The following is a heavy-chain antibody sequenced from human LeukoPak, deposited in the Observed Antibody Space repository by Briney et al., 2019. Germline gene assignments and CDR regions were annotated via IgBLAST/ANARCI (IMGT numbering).Heavy chain of an antibody. CDR1: GGTFSSYA. V-gene: IGHV1-69*13. D-gene: IGHD3-16*01. CDR3: ASIMEPYYFDY. J-gene: IGHJ4*02. Sequence: ASVKVSCKASGGTFSSYAISWVRQAPGQGLEWMGGIIPIFGTANYAQKFQGRVTITADESTSTAYMELSSLRSEDTAVYYCASIMEPYYFDYWGQGTLVTVSS. CDR2: IIPIFGTA.